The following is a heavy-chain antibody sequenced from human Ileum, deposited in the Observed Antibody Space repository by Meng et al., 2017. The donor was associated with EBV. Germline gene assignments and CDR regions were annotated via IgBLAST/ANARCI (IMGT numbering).Heavy chain of an antibody. CDR1: GDSISSNNW. Sequence: QVQLQESGPGLVKPSGTLSLTCAVSGDSISSNNWWSWVRQSPGKGLEWIAEIHHSGTTTYNPSLKSRVTISVDKSKKQFSLKLRSVTAADTAVYYCARTGVGLAFDYWGLGTLVTVSS. J-gene: IGHJ4*02. CDR3: ARTGVGLAFDY. D-gene: IGHD2-8*01. CDR2: IHHSGTT. V-gene: IGHV4-4*02.